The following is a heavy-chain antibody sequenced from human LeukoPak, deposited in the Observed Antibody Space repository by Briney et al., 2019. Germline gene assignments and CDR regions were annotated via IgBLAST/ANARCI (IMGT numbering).Heavy chain of an antibody. CDR3: ATDTWAFHY. CDR1: GYTFTGYY. D-gene: IGHD2/OR15-2a*01. V-gene: IGHV7-4-1*02. CDR2: INTNTGNP. J-gene: IGHJ4*02. Sequence: ASVKVSCKASGYTFTGYYMHWVRQAPGQGLEWMGWINTNTGNPTYAQGFTGRFVFSLDTSVSTAYLQISSLKAEDTAVYYCATDTWAFHYWGQGTLVTVSS.